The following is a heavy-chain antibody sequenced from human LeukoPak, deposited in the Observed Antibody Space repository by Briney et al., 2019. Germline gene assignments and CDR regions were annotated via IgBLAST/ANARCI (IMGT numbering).Heavy chain of an antibody. Sequence: GSLRLSCAASGFTFSSYGMHWVRQAPGKGLEGVAVIWYDGSNKYYADSVKGRFTISRDNSKNTLYLQMNSLRAEDTAVYYCARDAVYSSSWQYYWGQGTLVTVSS. CDR3: ARDAVYSSSWQYY. CDR2: IWYDGSNK. V-gene: IGHV3-33*01. J-gene: IGHJ4*02. D-gene: IGHD6-13*01. CDR1: GFTFSSYG.